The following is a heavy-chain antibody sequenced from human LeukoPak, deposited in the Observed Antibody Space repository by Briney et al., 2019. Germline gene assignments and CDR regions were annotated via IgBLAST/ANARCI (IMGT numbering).Heavy chain of an antibody. CDR1: GFTCSSYG. CDR3: AKGNVKGGKWLPGYFDY. J-gene: IGHJ4*02. Sequence: GRSLRLSCAASGFTCSSYGMHWVRQAPGKGLEWVAVISYDGSNKYYADSVKGRFTISRDNSKNTLYLQMNSLRAEDTAVYYCAKGNVKGGKWLPGYFDYWGQGTLVTVSS. V-gene: IGHV3-30*18. CDR2: ISYDGSNK. D-gene: IGHD6-19*01.